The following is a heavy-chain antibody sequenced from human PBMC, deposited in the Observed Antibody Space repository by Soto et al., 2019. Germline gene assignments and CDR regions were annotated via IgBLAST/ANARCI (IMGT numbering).Heavy chain of an antibody. CDR2: IYYSGST. V-gene: IGHV4-31*03. D-gene: IGHD5-12*01. CDR1: GGSISSGGYY. J-gene: IGHJ4*02. Sequence: QVQLQESGPGLVKPSQTLSLTCTVSGGSISSGGYYWSWIRQHPGKGLEGIGYIYYSGSTYYNQSLKSRITISVDTSKNQFSLKLSSVTAADTAVYYCARGELATIFDYWGQGTLVTVSS. CDR3: ARGELATIFDY.